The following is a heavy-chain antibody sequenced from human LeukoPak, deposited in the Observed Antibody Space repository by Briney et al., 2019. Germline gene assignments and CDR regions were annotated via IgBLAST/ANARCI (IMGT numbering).Heavy chain of an antibody. J-gene: IGHJ4*02. CDR2: ISSSDTI. V-gene: IGHV3-48*02. CDR3: AAGAFGGFDY. CDR1: GFTFSSYG. Sequence: GGSLRLSCAASGFTFSSYGMNWVRQAPGKGQEWVSYISSSDTIYYADSVKGRFTISRNNAKNSLYLQMNSLRDEDTAVYYCAAGAFGGFDYWGQGTLVTVSS. D-gene: IGHD3-16*01.